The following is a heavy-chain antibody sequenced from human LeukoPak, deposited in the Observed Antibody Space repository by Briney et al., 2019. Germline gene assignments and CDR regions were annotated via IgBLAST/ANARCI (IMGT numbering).Heavy chain of an antibody. CDR2: IIPIFGTA. V-gene: IGHV1-69*13. Sequence: GASVKVSCKASGGTFSSYAISWVRQGPGQGLEWMGGIIPIFGTANYAQKFQGRVTITADESTSTAYMELSSLRSEDTAVYYCARDREVRGFDYWGQGTLVTVSS. J-gene: IGHJ4*02. CDR1: GGTFSSYA. CDR3: ARDREVRGFDY. D-gene: IGHD3-10*01.